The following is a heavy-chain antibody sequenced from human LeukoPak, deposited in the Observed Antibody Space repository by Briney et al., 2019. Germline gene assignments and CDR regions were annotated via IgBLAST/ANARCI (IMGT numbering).Heavy chain of an antibody. Sequence: SETLSLTCAVYGGSFSGYYWSWIRQPPGKGLEWIGEINHSGSTNYNPSLKSRVTISVDTSKNQFSLKLSSVTAADTAVYYCARVGNSSSWYTPYYYYYMDVWGKGTTVTVSS. V-gene: IGHV4-34*01. J-gene: IGHJ6*03. D-gene: IGHD6-13*01. CDR1: GGSFSGYY. CDR3: ARVGNSSSWYTPYYYYYMDV. CDR2: INHSGST.